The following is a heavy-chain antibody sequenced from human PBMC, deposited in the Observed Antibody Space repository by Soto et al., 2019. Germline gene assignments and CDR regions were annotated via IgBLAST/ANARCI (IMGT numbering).Heavy chain of an antibody. CDR3: ARGRVLMVYARGFYYYGMDV. V-gene: IGHV4-34*01. D-gene: IGHD2-8*01. CDR1: GGSFSGYY. J-gene: IGHJ6*02. Sequence: PSETLSLTCAVYGGSFSGYYWSWIRQPPGKGLEWIGEINHSGSTNYNPSLKSRVTISVDTSKNQFSLKLSSVTAAGTAVYYCARGRVLMVYARGFYYYGMDVWGQGTTVTVSS. CDR2: INHSGST.